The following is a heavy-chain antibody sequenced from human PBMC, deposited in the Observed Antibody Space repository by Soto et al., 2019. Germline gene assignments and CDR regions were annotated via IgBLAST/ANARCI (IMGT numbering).Heavy chain of an antibody. CDR1: GYTFTSYG. V-gene: IGHV1-18*01. CDR3: ARDGFYPPDKWSGNRGMDV. CDR2: ISAYNGKT. D-gene: IGHD3-3*01. Sequence: QVQLVQSGAEVKKPGASVKVSCKASGYTFTSYGISWVRQAPGQGLEWMGWISAYNGKTNYAKKLQGRVTMTTDTTTRKAYMELRSLRSADTAVYYCARDGFYPPDKWSGNRGMDVWGQGTTVTVSS. J-gene: IGHJ6*02.